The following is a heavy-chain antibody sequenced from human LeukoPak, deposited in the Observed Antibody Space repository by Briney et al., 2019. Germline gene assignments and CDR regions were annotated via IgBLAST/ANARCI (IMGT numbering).Heavy chain of an antibody. CDR3: ARDPYCSSTSCYRGAFDI. Sequence: GGSLRLSCAASGFTFSSYWMSWVRQAPGKGLEWVANIKQDGSEKYYVDSVKGRFTISRDNAKNSLYLQMNSLRAEDTAVYCCARDPYCSSTSCYRGAFDIWGQGTMVTVSS. CDR1: GFTFSSYW. D-gene: IGHD2-2*01. V-gene: IGHV3-7*01. J-gene: IGHJ3*02. CDR2: IKQDGSEK.